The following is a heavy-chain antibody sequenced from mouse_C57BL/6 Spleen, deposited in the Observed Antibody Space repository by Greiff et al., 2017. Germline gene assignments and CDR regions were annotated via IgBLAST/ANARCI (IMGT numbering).Heavy chain of an antibody. CDR1: GYSFTGYY. J-gene: IGHJ4*01. D-gene: IGHD2-4*01. V-gene: IGHV1-31*01. Sequence: VQLKESGPELVKPGASVKISCKASGYSFTGYYMHWVKQSHGNILDWIGYIYPYNGVSSDNQKFKGEVTFTVDKSSSTANMALRSLMSEDSADYYFARDYVPYAMDYSGPGTTVTVSS. CDR3: ARDYVPYAMDY. CDR2: IYPYNGVS.